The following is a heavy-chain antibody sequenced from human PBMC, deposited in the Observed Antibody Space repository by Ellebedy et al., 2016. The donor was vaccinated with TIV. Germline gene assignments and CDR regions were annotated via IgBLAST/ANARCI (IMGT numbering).Heavy chain of an antibody. D-gene: IGHD2/OR15-2a*01. CDR3: ARHWHHNSRADS. CDR1: GGSITSYY. Sequence: SETLSLXXTVSGGSITSYYWNWIRQPAGKELEWIGRIFSSGSTNYNPSLKSRVSMSVDTSKNQFSLKLNSVTAADTAVYYCARHWHHNSRADSWGQGILVTVSS. V-gene: IGHV4-4*07. CDR2: IFSSGST. J-gene: IGHJ4*02.